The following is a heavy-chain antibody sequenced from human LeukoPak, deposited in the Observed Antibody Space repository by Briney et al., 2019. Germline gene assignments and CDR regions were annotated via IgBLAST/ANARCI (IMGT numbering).Heavy chain of an antibody. Sequence: GRSLRLSCEGSGFIFSDAAMHWVRHAQGKGLEWVSSISRNGEIVAFADSVKGRFTISRDNAARSLHLEMNSIRGEDTALYYCVVGVSRYLDWFIEKQYFLYWGQGTPVTVSS. J-gene: IGHJ1*01. CDR1: GFIFSDAA. V-gene: IGHV3-9*01. CDR2: ISRNGEIV. CDR3: VVGVSRYLDWFIEKQYFLY. D-gene: IGHD3-9*01.